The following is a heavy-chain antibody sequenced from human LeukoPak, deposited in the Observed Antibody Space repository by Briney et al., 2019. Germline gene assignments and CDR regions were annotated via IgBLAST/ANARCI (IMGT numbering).Heavy chain of an antibody. J-gene: IGHJ6*02. V-gene: IGHV3-64*01. CDR2: ISSNGGST. CDR3: ARDEAYYYGSGSYYKGNLYYYGMDV. CDR1: GFTFSSYA. D-gene: IGHD3-10*01. Sequence: GGSLRLSCAASGFTFSSYAMHWVRQAPGKGLEYVSAISSNGGSTYYANSVKGRFTISRDNSKNTLYLQMGSQRAEDMAVYYCARDEAYYYGSGSYYKGNLYYYGMDVWGQGTTVTVSS.